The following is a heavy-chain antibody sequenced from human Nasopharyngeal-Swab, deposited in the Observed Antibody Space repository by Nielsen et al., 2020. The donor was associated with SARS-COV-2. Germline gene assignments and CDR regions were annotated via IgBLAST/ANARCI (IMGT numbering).Heavy chain of an antibody. CDR2: ISYDGNNK. D-gene: IGHD6-13*01. V-gene: IGHV3-30-3*01. Sequence: GESLKISCAASGFTFSSYAMHWVRQAPGKGLEWVTFISYDGNNKYYTDYVKGRFTISRDSSNTLYLQMNSLRIEDTAIYYCARARFDSNWSDFDYWSQGTLVTVAA. CDR1: GFTFSSYA. J-gene: IGHJ4*02. CDR3: ARARFDSNWSDFDY.